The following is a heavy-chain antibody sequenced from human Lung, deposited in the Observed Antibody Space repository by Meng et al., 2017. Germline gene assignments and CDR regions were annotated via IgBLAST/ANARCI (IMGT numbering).Heavy chain of an antibody. CDR3: ATRGNPYLNC. J-gene: IGHJ4*02. CDR2: INTYNGKT. Sequence: LVQSGAEVKKLGASVKVSCEASGYTLSSDGFSWVRQAPGQGLEWLGWINTYNGKTDYAQKFQGRITMTTDTFTSTAYMELRNLRSDDTAVYYCATRGNPYLNCWGQGTLVTVSS. CDR1: GYTLSSDG. V-gene: IGHV1-18*01.